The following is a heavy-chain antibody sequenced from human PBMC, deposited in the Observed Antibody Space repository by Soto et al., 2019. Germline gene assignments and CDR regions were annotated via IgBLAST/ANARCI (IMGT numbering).Heavy chain of an antibody. Sequence: EVQLVESGGGLVKPGGSLRLSCAASGFIFSSYNMNWVRQAPGKGLEWVSSISSSSSYIYYADSVKGRFTISRDNAKNSLYLQMNSLRAEDTAVYYCARDPWGCSGDSCLGFDPWGQGTLVTVSS. CDR1: GFIFSSYN. J-gene: IGHJ5*02. D-gene: IGHD2-15*01. V-gene: IGHV3-21*01. CDR2: ISSSSSYI. CDR3: ARDPWGCSGDSCLGFDP.